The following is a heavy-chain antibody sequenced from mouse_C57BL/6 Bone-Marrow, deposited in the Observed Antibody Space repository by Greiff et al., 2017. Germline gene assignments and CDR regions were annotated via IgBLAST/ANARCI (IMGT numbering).Heavy chain of an antibody. V-gene: IGHV5-17*01. Sequence: EVKLMESGGGLVKPGGSLKLSCAASGFTFSDYGMHWVRQAPEKGLEWVAYISSGSSTIYYAATVKGRFTISRDNAKNTLFLQLTSLRSEDTAMYYCERMRDYGGDDWGQGTTLTVSS. CDR2: ISSGSSTI. D-gene: IGHD2-4*01. CDR1: GFTFSDYG. J-gene: IGHJ2*01. CDR3: ERMRDYGGDD.